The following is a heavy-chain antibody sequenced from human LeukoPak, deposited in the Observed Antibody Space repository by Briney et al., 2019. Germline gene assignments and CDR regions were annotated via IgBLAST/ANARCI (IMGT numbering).Heavy chain of an antibody. D-gene: IGHD1-1*01. V-gene: IGHV4-30-2*02. CDR1: GGSISSGGYS. J-gene: IGHJ4*02. Sequence: SETLSLTCAVSGGSISSGGYSWSWIRQPPGKGLERIGYIYHSGSTYYNPSLKSRVTISVDRSKNKFSLKLTSVTAADTAVYYCARTSNYWSPYFDYWGQGALVTVSS. CDR2: IYHSGST. CDR3: ARTSNYWSPYFDY.